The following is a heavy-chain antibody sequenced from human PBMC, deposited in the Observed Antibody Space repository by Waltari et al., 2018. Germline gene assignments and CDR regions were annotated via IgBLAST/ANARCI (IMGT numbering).Heavy chain of an antibody. Sequence: QVQLVESGGGVVQPGGSLRLSCAASGFTFSSYGMQWVRQAPGKGLEWVAFIRYDGINKYYADSVKGRFTISRDNSKNTLYLQMSSLRSEDTAVYYCARVMMGNSRPFDYWGQGTLVTVSS. V-gene: IGHV3-30*02. J-gene: IGHJ4*02. D-gene: IGHD4-4*01. CDR3: ARVMMGNSRPFDY. CDR2: IRYDGINK. CDR1: GFTFSSYG.